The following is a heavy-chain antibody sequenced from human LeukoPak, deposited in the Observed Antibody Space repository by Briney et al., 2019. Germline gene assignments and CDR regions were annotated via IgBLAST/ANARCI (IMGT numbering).Heavy chain of an antibody. V-gene: IGHV3-7*01. D-gene: IGHD6-13*01. CDR1: GFSFSSYW. CDR3: ATDLGSSRPNF. Sequence: PGGSLRLSCAASGFSFSSYWMSWVRQVPGKGLEWVANIKQDGSEKYYVDSAKGRFTISRDNAKNSLNLQMNSLRAEDTAVYYCATDLGSSRPNFWGQGTLVTVSS. CDR2: IKQDGSEK. J-gene: IGHJ4*02.